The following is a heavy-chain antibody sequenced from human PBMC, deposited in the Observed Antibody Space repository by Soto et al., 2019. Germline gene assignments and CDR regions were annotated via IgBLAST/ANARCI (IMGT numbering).Heavy chain of an antibody. V-gene: IGHV1-69*13. CDR3: GNGFESLAPPY. Sequence: GASVKVSCKASGGTFSSYAISWVRQAPGQGLEWMGGIIPIFGTANYAQKFQGRVTITADESTSTAYMELSSLRSEYTAVYYCGNGFESLAPPYWGQGTLVTV. J-gene: IGHJ4*02. CDR1: GGTFSSYA. D-gene: IGHD5-12*01. CDR2: IIPIFGTA.